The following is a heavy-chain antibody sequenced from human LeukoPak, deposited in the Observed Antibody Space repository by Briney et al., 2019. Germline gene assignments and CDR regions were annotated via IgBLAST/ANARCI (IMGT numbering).Heavy chain of an antibody. V-gene: IGHV1-18*01. CDR2: ISAYNGNT. Sequence: AASVKVSCKASGYTFTSYGISWVRQAPGQGLEWMGWISAYNGNTNYAQKLQGRVTMTTDTSTSTAYMELRSLRSDDTAVYYCAGHPVLRFLEWGDYYYMDVWGKGTTVTVSS. J-gene: IGHJ6*03. CDR1: GYTFTSYG. D-gene: IGHD3-3*01. CDR3: AGHPVLRFLEWGDYYYMDV.